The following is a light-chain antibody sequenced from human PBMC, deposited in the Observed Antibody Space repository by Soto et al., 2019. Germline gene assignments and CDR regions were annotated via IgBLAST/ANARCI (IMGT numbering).Light chain of an antibody. CDR3: SSYSSSSFYV. CDR2: EVS. Sequence: QAVVTQPASVSGSPGQSITISCTGTSSDVGAYIYVSWYQQHPGKAPKLMIYEVSNRPSGVSNRFSGSKSGNTASLTISGLQAEDEADYYCSSYSSSSFYVFGTGTKVTVL. J-gene: IGLJ1*01. V-gene: IGLV2-14*01. CDR1: SSDVGAYIY.